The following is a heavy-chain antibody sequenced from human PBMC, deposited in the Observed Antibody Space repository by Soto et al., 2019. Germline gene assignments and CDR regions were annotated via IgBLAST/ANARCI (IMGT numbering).Heavy chain of an antibody. V-gene: IGHV1-8*01. J-gene: IGHJ5*02. CDR3: AGEGNYYDSSGYFGPWFDP. D-gene: IGHD3-22*01. CDR1: GYTFNSYD. CDR2: MNPNSGNT. Sequence: QVQLVQSGAEVKKPGASVKVSCKASGYTFNSYDSNWVRQDTGQGLEWMGWMNPNSGNTVYAHKCQGRVTMTRNTSISTAYMELSSLRSEDTAVYYCAGEGNYYDSSGYFGPWFDPWGQGTLVTVSS.